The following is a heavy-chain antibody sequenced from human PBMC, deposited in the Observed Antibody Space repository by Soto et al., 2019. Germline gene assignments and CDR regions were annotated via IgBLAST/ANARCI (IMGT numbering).Heavy chain of an antibody. J-gene: IGHJ4*02. D-gene: IGHD6-13*01. CDR1: GGSISSSSYY. V-gene: IGHV4-39*01. CDR3: ARASIAAARPYSFDY. CDR2: IYYSGST. Sequence: QLQLQESGPGLVKPSETLSLTCTVSGGSISSSSYYWGWIRQPPGKGLEWIGSIYYSGSTYYNPSLKSRVTISVDTSKNQFSLKLSSVTAADTAVYYWARASIAAARPYSFDYGGQGTLVTVSS.